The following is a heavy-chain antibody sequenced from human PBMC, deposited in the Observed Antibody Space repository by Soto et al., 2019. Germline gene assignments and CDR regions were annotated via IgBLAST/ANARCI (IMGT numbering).Heavy chain of an antibody. CDR1: GVSISNSSYY. J-gene: IGHJ4*02. V-gene: IGHV4-39*01. CDR3: ARHGSN. Sequence: QLQLQESGPGLVKPSETLSLTCTVSGVSISNSSYYCGWIRRPPGKGLEWIGTIYYSGITYYNPSRKSRVTVSVDTSKNQFSLKLTSVTAADTAVYYCARHGSNWGQGTLVTVSS. CDR2: IYYSGIT.